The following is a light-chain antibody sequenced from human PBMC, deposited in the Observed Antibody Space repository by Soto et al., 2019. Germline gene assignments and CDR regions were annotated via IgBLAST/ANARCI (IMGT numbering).Light chain of an antibody. Sequence: QSALTQPPAASGSPGQSVTISCTGTSSDVGGYKYVSWYQQHPGKAPKLLIYEVSQRPSGVPDRFSGSKSGNTASLTVSGLQAEDEADYYCSSHAVSNTGVFGGGTKLTVL. CDR1: SSDVGGYKY. CDR2: EVS. J-gene: IGLJ3*02. CDR3: SSHAVSNTGV. V-gene: IGLV2-8*01.